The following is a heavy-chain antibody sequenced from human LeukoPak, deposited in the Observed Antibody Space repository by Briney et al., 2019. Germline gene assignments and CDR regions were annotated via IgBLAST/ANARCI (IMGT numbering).Heavy chain of an antibody. J-gene: IGHJ6*02. CDR2: ISAYNGNT. CDR3: ARRPRITIFGVVIEDYYYYGMDV. V-gene: IGHV1-18*01. Sequence: GASVKVSCKASGYTFTNYGISWVRQAPGQGLEWMGRISAYNGNTDYAQKLQGRVTMTTDTSTTTAYMELRSLRSDDTAVYYCARRPRITIFGVVIEDYYYYGMDVWGQGTTVTVSS. CDR1: GYTFTNYG. D-gene: IGHD3-3*01.